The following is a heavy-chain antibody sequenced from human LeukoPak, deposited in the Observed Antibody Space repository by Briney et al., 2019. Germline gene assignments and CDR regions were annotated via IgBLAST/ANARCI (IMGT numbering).Heavy chain of an antibody. D-gene: IGHD3-3*01. Sequence: GGSLRLSCAASGFMFSGYWMHWVRQGPEKGLELVSRIYNDGNGIIYADSVKGRFTTSRDNAKNTLYLQMSSLRVEDTAVYYCATGGGREPSSGVVTHIDVWGKGTTVTVSS. CDR2: IYNDGNGI. V-gene: IGHV3-74*01. J-gene: IGHJ6*03. CDR3: ATGGGREPSSGVVTHIDV. CDR1: GFMFSGYW.